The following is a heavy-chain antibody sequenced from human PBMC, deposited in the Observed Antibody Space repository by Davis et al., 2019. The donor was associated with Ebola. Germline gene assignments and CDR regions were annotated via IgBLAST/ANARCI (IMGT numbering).Heavy chain of an antibody. Sequence: GESLKISCAASGFTFSSYSMNWVRQAPGKGLEWVSSISSSSSYIYYADSVKGRFTISRDNAKNSLYLQMNSLRAEDTAVYYCARDRNYYALGMDVWGQGTTVTVPS. CDR1: GFTFSSYS. CDR2: ISSSSSYI. D-gene: IGHD3-10*01. V-gene: IGHV3-21*01. J-gene: IGHJ6*02. CDR3: ARDRNYYALGMDV.